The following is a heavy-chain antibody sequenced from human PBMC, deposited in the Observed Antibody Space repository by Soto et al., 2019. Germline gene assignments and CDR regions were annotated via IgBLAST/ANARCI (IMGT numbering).Heavy chain of an antibody. J-gene: IGHJ4*02. Sequence: GSLRLSCAASGSTFTRYSMNWVRQAPGKGLEWVSSISSTTNYIYYGDSMKGRFTISRDNAKNSLYLEMNSLRAEDTAVYYCARESEDLTSNFDYWGQGTLVTVS. CDR1: GSTFTRYS. CDR2: ISSTTNYI. CDR3: ARESEDLTSNFDY. V-gene: IGHV3-21*06.